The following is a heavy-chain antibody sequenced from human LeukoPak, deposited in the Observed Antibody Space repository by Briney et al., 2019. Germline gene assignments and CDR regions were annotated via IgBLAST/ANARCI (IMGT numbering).Heavy chain of an antibody. CDR2: IYTSGST. CDR3: ARSSGRIYSSSRFDY. D-gene: IGHD6-6*01. CDR1: GGAISSYY. V-gene: IGHV4-4*07. J-gene: IGHJ4*02. Sequence: SETLSLTCTVSGGAISSYYWSWIRQPAGKGLEWIGRIYTSGSTNYNPSLKSRVTMSVDTSKNLFSLKLSSVTAADTAVYYCARSSGRIYSSSRFDYWGQGTLVTVSS.